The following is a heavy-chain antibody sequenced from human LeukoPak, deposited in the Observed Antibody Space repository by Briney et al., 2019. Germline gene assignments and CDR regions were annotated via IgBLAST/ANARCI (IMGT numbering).Heavy chain of an antibody. CDR2: IYHTGST. CDR1: GGSFSNSNR. V-gene: IGHV4-4*02. CDR3: ARVNTQGVPSP. Sequence: SGTLSLTCAVSGGSFSNSNRWSWVRQPPGKGLEWIGEIYHTGSTNYNPSLKSRVTISVDKSKNQFSLKLNSVTAADTAVYYCARVNTQGVPSPWGQGILVTVSS. J-gene: IGHJ5*02. D-gene: IGHD2-15*01.